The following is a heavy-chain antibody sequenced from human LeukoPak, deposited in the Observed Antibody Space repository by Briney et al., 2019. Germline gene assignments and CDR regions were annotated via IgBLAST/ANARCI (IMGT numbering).Heavy chain of an antibody. Sequence: GGSLRLSCAASGFTFSAYSMNWVRQAPGKGLEWVSSLSSSSTYVYYADSVKGRFTISRDNAKNSLYLQMNSLRAEDTAVYYCARARNNYDSSGYSALDYWGQGTLVTVSS. CDR3: ARARNNYDSSGYSALDY. J-gene: IGHJ4*02. CDR1: GFTFSAYS. D-gene: IGHD3-22*01. V-gene: IGHV3-21*01. CDR2: LSSSSTYV.